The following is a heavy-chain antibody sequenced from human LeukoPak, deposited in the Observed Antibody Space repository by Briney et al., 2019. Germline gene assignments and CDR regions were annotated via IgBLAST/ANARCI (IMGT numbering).Heavy chain of an antibody. V-gene: IGHV4-59*08. CDR1: GCSISSYY. J-gene: IGHJ4*02. Sequence: PSETLSLTCTVSGCSISSYYWSWIRQPPGKGLEWIGYIYYSGSTNYNPSLKSRVTISADTSKNQFSLKLSSVTAADTAVYYCAGHHPRNTVDFWGQGTLVTVSS. CDR2: IYYSGST. D-gene: IGHD2-8*02. CDR3: AGHHPRNTVDF.